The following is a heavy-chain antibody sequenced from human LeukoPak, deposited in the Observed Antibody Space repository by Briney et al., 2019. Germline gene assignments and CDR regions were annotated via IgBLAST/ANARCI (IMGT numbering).Heavy chain of an antibody. D-gene: IGHD1-26*01. V-gene: IGHV1-8*01. CDR2: MNPNSGTR. CDR3: ATEGSGTFYY. CDR1: GYTFSSHD. J-gene: IGHJ4*02. Sequence: ASVKVSCKASGYTFSSHDIYWVRQATGQGFEYMGWMNPNSGTRGYAQKFQGRVTLTRNTSISTAYMELSSLRSEDTAMYYCATEGSGTFYYWGQGTLVTVSS.